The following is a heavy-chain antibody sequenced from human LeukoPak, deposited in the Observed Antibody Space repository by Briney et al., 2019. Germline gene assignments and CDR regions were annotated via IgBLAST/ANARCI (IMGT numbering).Heavy chain of an antibody. Sequence: ASVKVSCKASGYTFTGYYMHWVRQAPGQGLEWMGRITPNSGGTNYAQKFQGRVTMTRDTSISTAYMELSRLRSDDTAVYYCARVGSSCWSAINFDYWGQGTLVTVSS. CDR3: ARVGSSCWSAINFDY. CDR2: ITPNSGGT. J-gene: IGHJ4*02. V-gene: IGHV1-2*06. D-gene: IGHD6-13*01. CDR1: GYTFTGYY.